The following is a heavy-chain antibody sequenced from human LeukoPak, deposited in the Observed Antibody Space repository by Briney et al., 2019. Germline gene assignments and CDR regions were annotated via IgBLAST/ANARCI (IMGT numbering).Heavy chain of an antibody. Sequence: SVKVSCTASGGTFSSYAISWVRQAPGQGLEWMGGIIPIFGTANYAQKFQGRVTITTDESTSTAYMELSSLRSEDTAVYYCARDALPGYSSSWYWFDPWGQGTLVTVSS. V-gene: IGHV1-69*05. D-gene: IGHD6-13*01. CDR2: IIPIFGTA. CDR1: GGTFSSYA. CDR3: ARDALPGYSSSWYWFDP. J-gene: IGHJ5*02.